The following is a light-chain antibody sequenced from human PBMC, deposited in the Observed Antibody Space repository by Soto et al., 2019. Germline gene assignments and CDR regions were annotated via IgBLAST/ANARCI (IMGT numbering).Light chain of an antibody. CDR1: TGAVTNGHY. CDR2: DTT. Sequence: QAVVTQEPSLTVSPGGTVTLTCGSSTGAVTNGHYPYWFRQKPGQAPRTLIYDTTNRHSWTPARFSGSLLGGKAAPTLSGAQPEDEAEYYCLLSYNGPYVFGTGTKVTVL. CDR3: LLSYNGPYV. J-gene: IGLJ1*01. V-gene: IGLV7-46*01.